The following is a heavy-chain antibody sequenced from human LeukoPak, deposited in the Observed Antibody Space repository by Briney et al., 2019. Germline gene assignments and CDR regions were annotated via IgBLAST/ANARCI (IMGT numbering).Heavy chain of an antibody. Sequence: PSETLSLTCTVSGGSISSGDYYWSWIRQPPGKGLEWIGYIYYSGSTYYNPSLKSRVTISVDTSKNRFSLKLSSVTAADTAVYYCARECDCSGGSCYHNWFDPWGQGTPVTVSS. D-gene: IGHD2-15*01. CDR2: IYYSGST. V-gene: IGHV4-30-4*01. CDR1: GGSISSGDYY. CDR3: ARECDCSGGSCYHNWFDP. J-gene: IGHJ5*02.